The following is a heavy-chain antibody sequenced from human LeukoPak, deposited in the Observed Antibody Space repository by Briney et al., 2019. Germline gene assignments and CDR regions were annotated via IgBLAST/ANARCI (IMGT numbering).Heavy chain of an antibody. CDR3: ARGEVRYFDWLFTRNELPTYYFDY. Sequence: SETLSLTCTVSGGSISSSSYYWGWIRQPPGKGLEWIGSIYYSGSTYYNPSLKSRVTISVDTSKNQFSLKLSSVTAADTAVYYCARGEVRYFDWLFTRNELPTYYFDYWGQGTLVTVSS. V-gene: IGHV4-39*01. J-gene: IGHJ4*02. CDR1: GGSISSSSYY. CDR2: IYYSGST. D-gene: IGHD3-9*01.